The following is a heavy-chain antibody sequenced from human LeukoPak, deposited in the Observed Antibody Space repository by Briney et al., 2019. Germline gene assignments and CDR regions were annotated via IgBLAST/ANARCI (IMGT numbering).Heavy chain of an antibody. CDR3: ARERIVGARDAFDI. Sequence: SETLSLTCTVSGGSISSGDYYWSWIRQSPGKGLEWIGYIYYSGSTYYNPSLKSRVTISVDTSKNQFSLKLSSVTAADTAVYYCARERIVGARDAFDIWGQGTMVTVSS. D-gene: IGHD1-26*01. V-gene: IGHV4-30-4*01. J-gene: IGHJ3*02. CDR1: GGSISSGDYY. CDR2: IYYSGST.